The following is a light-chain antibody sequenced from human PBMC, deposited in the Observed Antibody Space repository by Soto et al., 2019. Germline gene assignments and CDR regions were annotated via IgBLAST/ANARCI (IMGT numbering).Light chain of an antibody. Sequence: QSALTQPPSASGSPGQSVTISCTGTSSDVGGYNLVSWYQQHPGKVPKLLIYEVSRRPSGVSDRFTASKSGNTASLTISGLQAEDEADYYCCSSAGVSSWIFGGGTQLTVL. CDR3: CSSAGVSSWI. CDR1: SSDVGGYNL. CDR2: EVS. J-gene: IGLJ3*02. V-gene: IGLV2-8*01.